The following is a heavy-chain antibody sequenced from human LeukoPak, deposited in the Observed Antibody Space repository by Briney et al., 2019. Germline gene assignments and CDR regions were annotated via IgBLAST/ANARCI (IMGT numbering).Heavy chain of an antibody. CDR1: GFSVSSNY. Sequence: GGSLRLSCVASGFSVSSNYMNWVRQAPGKGLEWGSGIYSGGNTNFADSVRGRFTISRDDSKNTLFLQMNSLRAEDTAVYYCARSTPVPGVATFDIWGQGTMVTVSS. CDR3: ARSTPVPGVATFDI. V-gene: IGHV3-53*01. D-gene: IGHD2-2*01. J-gene: IGHJ3*02. CDR2: IYSGGNT.